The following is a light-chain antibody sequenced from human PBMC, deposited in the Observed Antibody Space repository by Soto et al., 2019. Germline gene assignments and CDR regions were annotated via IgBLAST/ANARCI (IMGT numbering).Light chain of an antibody. Sequence: QSVLTQPPSASGTPGQRVTISCSGSSSDIGSNNVNWYQQLPGAAPKLLNHSNNHLPPGVPHRFSSSKSGTSASLAISALQSEDEADYYCAAWDDSLDGYVFGTGTKVTVL. CDR3: AAWDDSLDGYV. CDR2: SNN. J-gene: IGLJ1*01. CDR1: SSDIGSNN. V-gene: IGLV1-44*01.